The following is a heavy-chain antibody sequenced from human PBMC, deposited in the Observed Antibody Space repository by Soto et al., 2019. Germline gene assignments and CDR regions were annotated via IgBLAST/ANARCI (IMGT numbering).Heavy chain of an antibody. Sequence: QVQLMQSGAAVKKPGASVKVSCKASGYTFTTYDINWVRQAPGQGLEWMGWMNPNRTNTGYAEKFQGRVTMTRDTSISTAYMELSSLRYDDTAVYYCVRGGFLSHDHVIIAPATLGFDPWCQGTLVTVSS. D-gene: IGHD2-2*01. CDR1: GYTFTTYD. CDR2: MNPNRTNT. J-gene: IGHJ5*02. CDR3: VRGGFLSHDHVIIAPATLGFDP. V-gene: IGHV1-8*01.